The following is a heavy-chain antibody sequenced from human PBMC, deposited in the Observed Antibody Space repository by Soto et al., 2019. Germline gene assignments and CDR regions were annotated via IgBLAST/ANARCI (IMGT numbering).Heavy chain of an antibody. V-gene: IGHV5-51*01. CDR3: ARHVGYNRYLDY. J-gene: IGHJ4*02. D-gene: IGHD6-13*01. Sequence: GESLNISCKRSGYSFTSYWIGWLRQMPGKGLEWMGIIYPGDSDTRYSPAFQGQVTISADKSISTAYLQWCSLKASDTAMYYCARHVGYNRYLDYWAQVSLATVS. CDR2: IYPGDSDT. CDR1: GYSFTSYW.